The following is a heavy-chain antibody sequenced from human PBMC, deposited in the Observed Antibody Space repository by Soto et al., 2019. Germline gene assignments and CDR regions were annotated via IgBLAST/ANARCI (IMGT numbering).Heavy chain of an antibody. D-gene: IGHD4-4*01. V-gene: IGHV4-38-2*01. CDR2: IYHSGTT. CDR3: ASCVITACYPPWGLQFFDL. CDR1: SFSISSGYY. J-gene: IGHJ4*02. Sequence: SETLSLTCAVSSFSISSGYYWGLVRQPPGKGREWIGSIYHSGTTNYSPSLKRRVTISIDTSKNQFSLTLRSVTAADAAVYYCASCVITACYPPWGLQFFDLWGQGSLVTVSS.